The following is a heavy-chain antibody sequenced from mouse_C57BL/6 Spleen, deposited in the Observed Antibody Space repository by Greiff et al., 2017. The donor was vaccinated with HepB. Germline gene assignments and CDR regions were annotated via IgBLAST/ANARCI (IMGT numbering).Heavy chain of an antibody. V-gene: IGHV3-8*01. CDR3: ARGYDYDDALPLSFAY. J-gene: IGHJ3*01. CDR2: ISYSGST. CDR1: GCSITSDY. D-gene: IGHD2-4*01. Sequence: VQLKESGPGLAKPSQTLSLTCSVTGCSITSDYWNWIRKFPGNKLEYMGYISYSGSTYYNPSLKSRISITRDTSKNQYYLQLNSVTTEDTATYYCARGYDYDDALPLSFAYWGQGTLVTVSA.